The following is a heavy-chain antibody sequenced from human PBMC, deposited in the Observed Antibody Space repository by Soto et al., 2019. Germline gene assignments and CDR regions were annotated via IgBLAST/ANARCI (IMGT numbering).Heavy chain of an antibody. D-gene: IGHD3-22*01. CDR1: GGSISSSSYY. J-gene: IGHJ4*02. CDR2: INYSGGT. Sequence: QLQLQESGPGLVKPSETLSLTCTVSGGSISSSSYYWTWIRQPPGKGLEWIGSINYSGGTYYKPFLKSRVTISVDTSTNQFSLKLAFVPAADTAVYFCASPQYYHGCAYCGGYYVAFWGQGNLVTVSS. V-gene: IGHV4-39*01. CDR3: ASPQYYHGCAYCGGYYVAF.